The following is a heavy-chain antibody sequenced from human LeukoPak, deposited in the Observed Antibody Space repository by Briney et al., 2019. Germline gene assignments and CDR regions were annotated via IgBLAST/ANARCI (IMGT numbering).Heavy chain of an antibody. J-gene: IGHJ4*02. CDR3: ARGGSYGGYHSY. Sequence: GGSLRLSCAASGFTLSSYGMNWVRQAPGKGLEWVSSITSSSSYMFYADSVKGRFTISRDNAKNSLYLQMNSLRAEDTALYYCARGGSYGGYHSYWGQGTLVTVSS. V-gene: IGHV3-21*04. D-gene: IGHD4-23*01. CDR1: GFTLSSYG. CDR2: ITSSSSYM.